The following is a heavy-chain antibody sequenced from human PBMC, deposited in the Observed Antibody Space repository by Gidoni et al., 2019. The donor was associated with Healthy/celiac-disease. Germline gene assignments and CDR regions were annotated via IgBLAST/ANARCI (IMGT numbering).Heavy chain of an antibody. V-gene: IGHV1-8*01. J-gene: IGHJ6*02. Sequence: QVQLVQSGAEVKKPGASVKVSCKASGYTFTSYDINWVRQATGQGLEWMGWMNPNSGNTGYAQKFQGRVTMTRNTSISTAYMELSSLRSEDTAVYYCARDLYRVITTVYYYGMDVWGQGTTVTVSS. D-gene: IGHD3-22*01. CDR2: MNPNSGNT. CDR3: ARDLYRVITTVYYYGMDV. CDR1: GYTFTSYD.